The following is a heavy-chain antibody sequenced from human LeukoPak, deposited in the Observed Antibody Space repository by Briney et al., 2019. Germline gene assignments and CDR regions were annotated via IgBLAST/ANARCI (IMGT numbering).Heavy chain of an antibody. J-gene: IGHJ4*02. D-gene: IGHD3-3*01. CDR2: IYYSGTT. CDR3: IRAYWIGFHFDS. V-gene: IGHV4-30-4*01. CDR1: GGSISSGDYF. Sequence: SETLSLTCSVSGGSISSGDYFWTWIRQPPGKGLEYIGYIYYSGTTYYSPSLKSRITMSVDMSANQFSLRLTSVSAADTAVYYCIRAYWIGFHFDSWGQGILVSVSS.